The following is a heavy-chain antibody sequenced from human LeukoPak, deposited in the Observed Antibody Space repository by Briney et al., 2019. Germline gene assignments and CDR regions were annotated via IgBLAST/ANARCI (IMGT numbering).Heavy chain of an antibody. V-gene: IGHV4-31*03. J-gene: IGHJ5*02. D-gene: IGHD1-7*01. CDR3: ARDGITGTSRWFDP. Sequence: PSETLSLTCTVSSCSISSGGYYWNWIRQHPGKGLEWIGYIYYSGSTYYNPSLKSRVTISVDTSKNQFSLKLSSVTAADTAVYYCARDGITGTSRWFDPWGQGTLVTVSS. CDR1: SCSISSGGYY. CDR2: IYYSGST.